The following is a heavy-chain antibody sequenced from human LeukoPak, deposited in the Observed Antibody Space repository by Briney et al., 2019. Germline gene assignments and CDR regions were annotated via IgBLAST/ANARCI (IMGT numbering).Heavy chain of an antibody. V-gene: IGHV4-34*01. CDR2: INHSGST. J-gene: IGHJ6*03. CDR3: ARITAPTITKVYYYYMDV. CDR1: GGSFSGYY. D-gene: IGHD5-24*01. Sequence: PSETLSLTCAVYGGSFSGYYWSWIRQPPGKGLEWIGEINHSGSTNYNPSLKSRVTISVDTSKNQFSLKLSSVTAADTAVYYCARITAPTITKVYYYYMDVWGKGTTVTVSS.